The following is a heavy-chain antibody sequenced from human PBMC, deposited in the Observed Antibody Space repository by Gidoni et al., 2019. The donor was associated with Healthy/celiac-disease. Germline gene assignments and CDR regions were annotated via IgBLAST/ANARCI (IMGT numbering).Heavy chain of an antibody. V-gene: IGHV3-33*01. CDR1: GFTFSSYG. D-gene: IGHD7-27*01. Sequence: QVQLVESGGGVVKPGRSLRPYCAAPGFTFSSYGMPWARQAPGKGLEWVAVIWYDGSNKYYADSVKGRFTISRDNSKNTLYLQMNSLRAEDTAVYYCARDKPGAFDIWGQGTMVTVSS. CDR2: IWYDGSNK. CDR3: ARDKPGAFDI. J-gene: IGHJ3*02.